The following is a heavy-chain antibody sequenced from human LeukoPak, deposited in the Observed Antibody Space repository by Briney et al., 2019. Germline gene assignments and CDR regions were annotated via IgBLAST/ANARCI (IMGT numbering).Heavy chain of an antibody. CDR2: INPNSGGT. D-gene: IGHD2-15*01. CDR3: ARATPAVVATRPPADY. J-gene: IGHJ4*02. Sequence: ASVKVSCKASGYTFTSYGISWVRQAPGQGLEWMGWINPNSGGTNYAQKFQGRVTMTRDTSIRTAYMELSGLRSDDTAVYYCARATPAVVATRPPADYWGQGTLVTVSS. CDR1: GYTFTSYG. V-gene: IGHV1-2*02.